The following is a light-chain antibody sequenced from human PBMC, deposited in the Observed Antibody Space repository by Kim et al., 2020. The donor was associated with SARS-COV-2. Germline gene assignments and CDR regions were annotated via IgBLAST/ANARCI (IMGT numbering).Light chain of an antibody. V-gene: IGKV1-39*01. CDR2: GAV. Sequence: ASVGDRVTVTCRSSQSITSYLNWYQKKPGKAPKLLIYGAVNLQSGVSSRFSGSASGTGFTLTITNLQPDDFAIYYCQQSYTTPFTFGPGTKVDIK. J-gene: IGKJ3*01. CDR3: QQSYTTPFT. CDR1: QSITSY.